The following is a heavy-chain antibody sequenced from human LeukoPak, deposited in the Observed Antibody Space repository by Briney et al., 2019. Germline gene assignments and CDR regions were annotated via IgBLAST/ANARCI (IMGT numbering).Heavy chain of an antibody. J-gene: IGHJ4*02. CDR1: GFTFSSYG. Sequence: GGSLRLSCGASGFTFSSYGMHWVRQAPGKGLEWVAVIWYDGSNKYYADSVKGRFTISRDNSKNTLYLQMNSLRAEDTAVYYCARAPEYDSTAHGGIRYWGQGTLVTVSS. CDR3: ARAPEYDSTAHGGIRY. V-gene: IGHV3-33*01. D-gene: IGHD4-23*01. CDR2: IWYDGSNK.